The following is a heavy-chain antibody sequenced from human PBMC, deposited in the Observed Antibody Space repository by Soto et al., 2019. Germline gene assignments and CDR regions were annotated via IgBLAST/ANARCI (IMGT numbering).Heavy chain of an antibody. CDR1: GGSISSSSYY. CDR2: IYYSGST. V-gene: IGHV4-39*01. D-gene: IGHD3-10*01. CDR3: ARHGREFGGDFDY. J-gene: IGHJ4*02. Sequence: PSETLSLTCTVSGGSISSSSYYWGWIRQPPGKGLEWIGSIYYSGSTYYNPSLESRVTISADTSKNQFSLKLSSVTAADTAVYYCARHGREFGGDFDYWGQGTLVTVS.